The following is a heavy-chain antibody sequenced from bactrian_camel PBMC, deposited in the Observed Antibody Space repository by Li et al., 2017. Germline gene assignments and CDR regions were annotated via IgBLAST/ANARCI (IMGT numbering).Heavy chain of an antibody. V-gene: IGHV3S53*01. CDR1: GSIYGDAC. J-gene: IGHJ4*01. CDR3: AAGWSYGVGTLLRRHYNY. D-gene: IGHD5*01. CDR2: IGGDGTT. Sequence: HVQLVESGGGSVQAGGSLRLSCGASGSIYGDACVGWLRQAPGKEREGVAGIGGDGTTTYADSVTGRFTISQDNAKKTTYLQMDHLKTEDTAIYYCAAGWSYGVGTLLRRHYNYWGQGTQVTVS.